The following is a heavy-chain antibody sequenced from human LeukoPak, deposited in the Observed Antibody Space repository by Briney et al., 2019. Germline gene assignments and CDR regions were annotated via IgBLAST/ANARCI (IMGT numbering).Heavy chain of an antibody. V-gene: IGHV1-18*01. CDR1: GGTFSSYA. CDR2: ISAYNGNT. J-gene: IGHJ4*02. D-gene: IGHD3-22*01. CDR3: ARDTTPYDSSGYYYIY. Sequence: ASVKVSCKASGGTFSSYAISWVRQAPGQGPEWMGWISAYNGNTNYAQKLQGRVTMTTDTSTSTAYMELRSLRSDDTAVYYRARDTTPYDSSGYYYIYWGQGTLVTVSS.